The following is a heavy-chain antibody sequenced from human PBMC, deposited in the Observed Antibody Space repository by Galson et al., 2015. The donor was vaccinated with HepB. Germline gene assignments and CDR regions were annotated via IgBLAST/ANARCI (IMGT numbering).Heavy chain of an antibody. V-gene: IGHV1-18*04. CDR1: AYIFANSG. Sequence: SVKVSCKASAYIFANSGINWVRQTPGKGLEWMGWISPFNGNTNFAQNFQGRVTLITDTSTNTAYVELRSLTFDDTGFYYCARGNYYDTMREWGQGTLVTVSS. CDR3: ARGNYYDTMRE. D-gene: IGHD3-22*01. CDR2: ISPFNGNT. J-gene: IGHJ4*02.